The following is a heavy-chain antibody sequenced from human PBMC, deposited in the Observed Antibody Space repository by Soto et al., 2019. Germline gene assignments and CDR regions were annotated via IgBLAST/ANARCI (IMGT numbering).Heavy chain of an antibody. CDR3: ARVLVITPGMEPGGDAFDI. Sequence: QLQLQESGSGLVKPSQTLSLTCAVSGGSISSGGYSWSWIRQPPGKGLEWIGYIYHSGSTYYNPSLKSRATISVDRSKNQFSLKLSSVTAADTAVYYCARVLVITPGMEPGGDAFDIWGQGTMVTVSS. V-gene: IGHV4-30-2*01. CDR2: IYHSGST. CDR1: GGSISSGGYS. J-gene: IGHJ3*02. D-gene: IGHD3-22*01.